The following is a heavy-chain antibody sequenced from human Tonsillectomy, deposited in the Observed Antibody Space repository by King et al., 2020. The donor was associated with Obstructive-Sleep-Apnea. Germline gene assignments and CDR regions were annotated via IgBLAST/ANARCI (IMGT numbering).Heavy chain of an antibody. D-gene: IGHD3-9*01. CDR3: ARGGYAILAGYYAGRDVDFDY. V-gene: IGHV1-18*01. CDR1: GYTFTSYG. J-gene: IGHJ4*02. Sequence: QLVQSGAEVKKPGASVKVSCKASGYTFTSYGISWVRQAPGQGLEWMGWISVSNGNTNFAQKFQGRVTMTTDTSTNTAYMELRTLRSDGTAVYYCARGGYAILAGYYAGRDVDFDYWGQGTLVTVSS. CDR2: ISVSNGNT.